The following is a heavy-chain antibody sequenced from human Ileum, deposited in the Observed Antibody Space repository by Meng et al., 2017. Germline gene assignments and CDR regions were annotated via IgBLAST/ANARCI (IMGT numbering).Heavy chain of an antibody. CDR2: FYDSEDT. J-gene: IGHJ4*02. V-gene: IGHV4-59*01. CDR1: GGSMSGSY. Sequence: SETLSLTCTVSGGSMSGSYWSWIRQPPGKGLEWIAYFYDSEDTSYNPSLKSRVTISLDMSRNQFSLRLSSVTAADTATYYCARHPRVAPSQNYNFDYWGQGSLVTVSS. D-gene: IGHD1-7*01. CDR3: ARHPRVAPSQNYNFDY.